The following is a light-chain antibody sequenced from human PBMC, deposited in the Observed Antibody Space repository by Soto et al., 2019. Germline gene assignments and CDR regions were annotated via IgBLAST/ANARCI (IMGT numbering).Light chain of an antibody. Sequence: EIVLTQSPGTLSLSPGERATLSCRASPSVSSSYLAWYQQKHGQAPRLLLYGASSRATGIPDRFSGSGYGTDCTRTISRLEPEDFAVYYCQQYGSSPGTCGQGTKLEIK. CDR1: PSVSSSY. CDR3: QQYGSSPGT. V-gene: IGKV3-20*01. CDR2: GAS. J-gene: IGKJ2*01.